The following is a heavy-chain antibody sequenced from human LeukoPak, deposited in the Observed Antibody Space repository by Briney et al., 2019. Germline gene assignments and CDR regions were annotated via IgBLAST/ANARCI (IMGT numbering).Heavy chain of an antibody. D-gene: IGHD3-3*01. J-gene: IGHJ4*02. V-gene: IGHV3-48*03. CDR2: ISSSGSTI. Sequence: GGSLRLSCAASGFTFSSYEMNWVRQAPGKGLEWVSYISSSGSTIYYADSVKGRFTIARDNAKNSVYLEMNSLRADDTAVYYCARSARLMKGVVEVTALDDWGQGTLVTVSS. CDR3: ARSARLMKGVVEVTALDD. CDR1: GFTFSSYE.